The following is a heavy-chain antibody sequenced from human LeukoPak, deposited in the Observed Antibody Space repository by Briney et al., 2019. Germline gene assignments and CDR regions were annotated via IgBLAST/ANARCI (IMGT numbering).Heavy chain of an antibody. CDR2: ISGYDGST. J-gene: IGHJ4*02. V-gene: IGHV3-23*01. CDR3: AKDHAGAGRAFEY. D-gene: IGHD2-15*01. CDR1: AATLNTFA. Sequence: PGRSLRPSRAPSAATLNTFATTSARHPPGRRLESASAISGYDGSTYYADSVKGRFTISRDSSKDTLYLQMSSVRADGTAVYYCAKDHAGAGRAFEYWGQGALVTVSS.